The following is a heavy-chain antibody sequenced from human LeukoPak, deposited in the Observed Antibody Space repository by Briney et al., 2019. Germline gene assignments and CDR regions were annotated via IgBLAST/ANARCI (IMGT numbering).Heavy chain of an antibody. J-gene: IGHJ4*02. V-gene: IGHV1-18*01. D-gene: IGHD6-19*01. CDR3: ARGRAQYSSGWCWVD. Sequence: ASVKVSCKASGYTFTSYGISWVRQAPGQGLEWMGWISAYNGNTNYAQKLQGRVTMTTDTSTSTAYMELKSLRSDDTAVYYCARGRAQYSSGWCWVDWGQGTLVTVSS. CDR1: GYTFTSYG. CDR2: ISAYNGNT.